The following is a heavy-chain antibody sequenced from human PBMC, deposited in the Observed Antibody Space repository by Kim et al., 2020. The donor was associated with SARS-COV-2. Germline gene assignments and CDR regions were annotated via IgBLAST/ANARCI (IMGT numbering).Heavy chain of an antibody. CDR3: ARDRAGGSSSAGY. D-gene: IGHD6-6*01. CDR1: GYTFTGYY. J-gene: IGHJ4*02. Sequence: ASVKVSCKASGYTFTGYYMHWVRQAPGQGLEWMGWINPNSGGTNFAQKFQGRVTMTRDTSISTAYMEVSRLRSDDTAVYYCARDRAGGSSSAGYWGQGTLVTVSS. V-gene: IGHV1-2*02. CDR2: INPNSGGT.